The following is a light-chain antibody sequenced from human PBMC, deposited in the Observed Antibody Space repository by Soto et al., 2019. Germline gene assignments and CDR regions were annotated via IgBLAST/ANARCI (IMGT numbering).Light chain of an antibody. V-gene: IGKV1-39*01. CDR2: HAS. J-gene: IGKJ1*01. Sequence: DIEVTQSPSSLSASVGDRVTITCRTSQSINSYLNWYHQKPGTAPKLLIFHASSLESGLASRFSGSGAGLEFTPIIRRLQSDDFATYYCQLYSFYPGFGRGAKVDIK. CDR1: QSINSY. CDR3: QLYSFYPG.